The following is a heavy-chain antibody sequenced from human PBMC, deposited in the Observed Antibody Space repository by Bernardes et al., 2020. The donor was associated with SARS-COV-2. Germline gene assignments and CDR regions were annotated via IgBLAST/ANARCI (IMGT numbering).Heavy chain of an antibody. J-gene: IGHJ1*01. D-gene: IGHD3-3*01. Sequence: TRSLTCAVYGGSFSGYYWSWIRQPPGKGLEWIGEINHSGSTNYNPSLKSRVTISVDTSKNQFSLKLSSVTAADTAVYYCARGKTTYDFWSGYFNRYFQHWGQGTLVTVSS. CDR3: ARGKTTYDFWSGYFNRYFQH. CDR2: INHSGST. V-gene: IGHV4-34*01. CDR1: GGSFSGYY.